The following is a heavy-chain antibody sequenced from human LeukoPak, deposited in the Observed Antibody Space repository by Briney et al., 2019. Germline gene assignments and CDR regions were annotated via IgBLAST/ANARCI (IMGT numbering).Heavy chain of an antibody. Sequence: ASVKVSCKASGGTFSSYAISWVRQAPGQGLEWMGIINPSGGSTSYAQKFQGRVTVTRDTSTSTVYMELSSLRSEDTAVYYCATEGSSGGFDYWGQGTLVTVSS. V-gene: IGHV1-46*01. CDR2: INPSGGST. D-gene: IGHD3-22*01. CDR3: ATEGSSGGFDY. CDR1: GGTFSSYA. J-gene: IGHJ4*02.